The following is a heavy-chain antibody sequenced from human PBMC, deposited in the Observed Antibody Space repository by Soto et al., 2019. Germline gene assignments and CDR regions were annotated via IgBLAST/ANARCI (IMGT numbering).Heavy chain of an antibody. V-gene: IGHV3-23*01. CDR2: ISGSGGST. CDR3: AKDSPKWELSALDYYCMDV. D-gene: IGHD1-26*01. J-gene: IGHJ6*02. Sequence: EVQLLESGGGLVQPGGSLRLSCAASGFTFSSYAMSCVRQAPGKGLEWVSTISGSGGSTYYADSVKGRFTISRDNSKNTLYLQMNSLRAEDTAVYYCAKDSPKWELSALDYYCMDVWGQGTTVTVSS. CDR1: GFTFSSYA.